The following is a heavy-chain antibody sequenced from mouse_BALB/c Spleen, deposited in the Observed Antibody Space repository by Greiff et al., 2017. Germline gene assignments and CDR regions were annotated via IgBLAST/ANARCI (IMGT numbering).Heavy chain of an antibody. D-gene: IGHD2-1*01. V-gene: IGHV1S137*01. Sequence: VQLQQSGAELVRPGVSVKISCKGSGYTFTDYAMHWVKQSHAKSLEWIGVISTYYGDASYNQKFKGKATMTVDKSSSTAYMELARLTSEDSAIYYCARKGGYGNKYYFDYWGQGTTLTVSS. J-gene: IGHJ2*01. CDR3: ARKGGYGNKYYFDY. CDR1: GYTFTDYA. CDR2: ISTYYGDA.